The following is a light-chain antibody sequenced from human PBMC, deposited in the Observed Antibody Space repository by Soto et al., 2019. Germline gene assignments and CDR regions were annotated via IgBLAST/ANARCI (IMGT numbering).Light chain of an antibody. CDR3: ATWDDSLHGPV. V-gene: IGLV1-44*01. CDR1: SSNIGSNS. CDR2: NNN. J-gene: IGLJ2*01. Sequence: QSALPQPPSASGTPGQRVTVSCSGSSSNIGSNSIYWYQQLPGTAPKVLIYNNNQRPSGVPDRFSGSKSGTSASLAISGLQSEDEADYYCATWDDSLHGPVFGGGTKLTVL.